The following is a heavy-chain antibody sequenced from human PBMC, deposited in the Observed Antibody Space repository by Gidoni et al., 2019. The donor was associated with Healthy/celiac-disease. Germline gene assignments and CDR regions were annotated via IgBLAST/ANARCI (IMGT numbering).Heavy chain of an antibody. D-gene: IGHD2-15*01. J-gene: IGHJ4*02. Sequence: QVQLPQWGAGLLKPSETLSLTCAVSGGSFSGYYWSWIRQPPGKGLEGIGEINHSGSTNYNPSLKSRVTISVDTSKNQFSLKLSSVTAADTAVYYCARMGYCSGGSCYPIDYWGQGTLVTVSS. CDR3: ARMGYCSGGSCYPIDY. V-gene: IGHV4-34*01. CDR1: GGSFSGYY. CDR2: INHSGST.